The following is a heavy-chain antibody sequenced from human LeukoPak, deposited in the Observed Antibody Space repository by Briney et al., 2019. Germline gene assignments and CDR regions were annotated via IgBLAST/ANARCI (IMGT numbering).Heavy chain of an antibody. J-gene: IGHJ4*02. Sequence: PGESLKISCKGSGYSFANYWIAWVRQMPGTGLEWMGIVNPGDSDTRYSPSFQGQVTISADKSISTASLQWSSLKASDTAMYYCARHYSGSYHSSLEYWGQGTPVTVSS. CDR3: ARHYSGSYHSSLEY. CDR1: GYSFANYW. D-gene: IGHD1-26*01. CDR2: VNPGDSDT. V-gene: IGHV5-51*01.